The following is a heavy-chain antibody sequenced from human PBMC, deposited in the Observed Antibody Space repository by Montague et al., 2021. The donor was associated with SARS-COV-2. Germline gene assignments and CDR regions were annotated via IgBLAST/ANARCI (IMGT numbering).Heavy chain of an antibody. V-gene: IGHV4-61*02. CDR1: GGSISSGSYY. CDR2: IYTSGST. CDR3: ARGVLRYFYWTSPFDY. J-gene: IGHJ4*02. D-gene: IGHD3-9*01. Sequence: TLSLTCTVSGGSISSGSYYWSWIRQPAGKGLEWIGRIYTSGSTNYNPSLKSRVTISLDTSKNQFSLKLIPVTASDTAVYYCARGVLRYFYWTSPFDYWGQGTLVIVSS.